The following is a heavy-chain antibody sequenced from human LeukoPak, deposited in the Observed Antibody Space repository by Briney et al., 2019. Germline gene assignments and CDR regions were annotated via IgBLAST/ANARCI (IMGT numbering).Heavy chain of an antibody. J-gene: IGHJ4*02. Sequence: GGSLRLSCAASGFTFSDYYMSWIRQAPGKGLEWVSVIYSGGSTYYADSVKGRFTISRDNSKNTLYLQMNSLRAEDTAVYYCARGWNYYDSSGYYDYWGQGTLVTVSS. D-gene: IGHD3-22*01. CDR2: IYSGGST. CDR1: GFTFSDYY. V-gene: IGHV3-66*01. CDR3: ARGWNYYDSSGYYDY.